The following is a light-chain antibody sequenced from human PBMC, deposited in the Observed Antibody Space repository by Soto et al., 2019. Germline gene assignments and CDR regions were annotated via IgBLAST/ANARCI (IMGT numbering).Light chain of an antibody. CDR1: QSVGSY. Sequence: EIVMTQSPGTLSLSPGEGVTLSCRASQSVGSYLAWYQQKLGQAPRLLIYDASKRATGIPARFSGSGSGTVFTLTINSLEPEDFAVYYCQQRNYWPITFGQGTRLEI. V-gene: IGKV3-11*01. CDR2: DAS. CDR3: QQRNYWPIT. J-gene: IGKJ5*01.